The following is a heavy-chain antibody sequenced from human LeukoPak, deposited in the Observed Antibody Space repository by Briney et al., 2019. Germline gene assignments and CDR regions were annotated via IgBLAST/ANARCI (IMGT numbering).Heavy chain of an antibody. D-gene: IGHD6-19*01. J-gene: IGHJ4*02. Sequence: GGSLRLSCAASGFTFSRYGMRWVRQAPRKRLGWGAVISYDGSNKYYADSVKGRFTISRDNSKNTLYLQMNSLRAEDTAVYYCAKAGDSSGWYVHYWGQGTLVTVSS. V-gene: IGHV3-30*18. CDR3: AKAGDSSGWYVHY. CDR1: GFTFSRYG. CDR2: ISYDGSNK.